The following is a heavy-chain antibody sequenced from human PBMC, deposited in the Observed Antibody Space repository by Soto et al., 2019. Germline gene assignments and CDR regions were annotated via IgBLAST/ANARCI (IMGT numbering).Heavy chain of an antibody. CDR3: AKDLREWRRNAFDI. Sequence: PGGSLRLSCAASGFAFRTYAMSWVRQAPGKGLECVSAISGSGTNTYYADSVQGRFTISRDNAKDTVYLKMDSLRAEDTALYYCAKDLREWRRNAFDIWGHGTMVTDSS. J-gene: IGHJ3*02. D-gene: IGHD3-16*01. CDR1: GFAFRTYA. V-gene: IGHV3-23*01. CDR2: ISGSGTNT.